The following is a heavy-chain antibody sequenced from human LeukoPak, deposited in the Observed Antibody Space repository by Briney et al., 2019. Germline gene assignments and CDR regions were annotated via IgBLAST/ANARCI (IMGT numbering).Heavy chain of an antibody. Sequence: ASVTVSCKASGYTFTGYYMHWVRQAPGQGLEWMGWINPNSGGTNYAQKFQGRVTMTRDTSISTAYMELSRLRSDDTAVYYCARDLRNYDFWSGYPDYWGQGTLVTVSS. V-gene: IGHV1-2*02. J-gene: IGHJ4*02. CDR1: GYTFTGYY. D-gene: IGHD3-3*01. CDR2: INPNSGGT. CDR3: ARDLRNYDFWSGYPDY.